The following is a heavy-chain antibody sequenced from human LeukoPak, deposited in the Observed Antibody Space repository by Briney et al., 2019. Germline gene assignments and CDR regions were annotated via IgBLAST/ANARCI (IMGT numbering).Heavy chain of an antibody. V-gene: IGHV3-23*01. CDR1: GFTFSSYA. D-gene: IGHD5-18*01. CDR3: AKGYSYGYTGGYYFDY. J-gene: IGHJ4*02. Sequence: GGSLRLSFAASGFTFSSYAMSWVRQAPGEGLGGGSAISGSGGSTYYADSVKGRFTISRDNSKNTLYLQMNSLRAEDTAVYYCAKGYSYGYTGGYYFDYWGQGTLVTVSS. CDR2: ISGSGGST.